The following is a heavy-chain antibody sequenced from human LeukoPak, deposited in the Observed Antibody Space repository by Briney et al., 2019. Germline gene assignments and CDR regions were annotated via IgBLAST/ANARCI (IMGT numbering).Heavy chain of an antibody. V-gene: IGHV4-4*02. CDR1: GGSISSSNW. CDR3: AIAYGSGSYYNGYAFDI. CDR2: IYHSGST. D-gene: IGHD3-10*01. J-gene: IGHJ3*02. Sequence: SETLSLTCAVSGGSISSSNWWSWVRQPPGKGLEWIGEIYHSGSTNYNPSLKSRVTISVDKSKSQFSLKLSSVTAADTAVYYCAIAYGSGSYYNGYAFDIWGQGTMVTVSS.